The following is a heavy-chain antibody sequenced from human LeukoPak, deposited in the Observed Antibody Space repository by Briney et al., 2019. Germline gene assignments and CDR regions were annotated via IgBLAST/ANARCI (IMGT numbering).Heavy chain of an antibody. CDR1: GGSISSSSYY. Sequence: SETLSLXCTVSGGSISSSSYYWGWIRQPPGKGLEWIGTIYYSGSTYYNPSLKSRVTISVDTSKNQFSLKLSSVTAADTAVCYCARQSITMLRGVIGWFDPWGQGTLVTVSS. CDR3: ARQSITMLRGVIGWFDP. CDR2: IYYSGST. D-gene: IGHD3-10*01. V-gene: IGHV4-39*01. J-gene: IGHJ5*02.